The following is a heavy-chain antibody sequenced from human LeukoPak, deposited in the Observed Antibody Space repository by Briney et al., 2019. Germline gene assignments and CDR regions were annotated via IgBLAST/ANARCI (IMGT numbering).Heavy chain of an antibody. D-gene: IGHD3-9*01. CDR2: ISWNSGST. CDR1: GFTFDDYA. J-gene: IGHJ4*02. CDR3: AKDLNYGITYSFDY. Sequence: GGSLRLSCAASGFTFDDYAMHWVRQAPGKGLEWVSGISWNSGSTVYADSVKGRFTTSRDNAKNSLYLQMNSLRAEDTALYYCAKDLNYGITYSFDYWGQGTLVTVSS. V-gene: IGHV3-9*01.